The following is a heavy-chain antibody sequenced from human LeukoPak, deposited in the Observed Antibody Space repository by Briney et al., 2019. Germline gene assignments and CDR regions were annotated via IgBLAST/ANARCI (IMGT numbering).Heavy chain of an antibody. D-gene: IGHD6-6*01. Sequence: ASVKVSCKASGYTFTSYDINWVRQATGQGLEWMGWMNPNSGNTGYAQKFQGRVTITRNTSISTAYMELSSLRSEDTAVYYCARGEIYSSSSKLRYWGQGTLVTVSS. V-gene: IGHV1-8*03. CDR1: GYTFTSYD. J-gene: IGHJ4*02. CDR3: ARGEIYSSSSKLRY. CDR2: MNPNSGNT.